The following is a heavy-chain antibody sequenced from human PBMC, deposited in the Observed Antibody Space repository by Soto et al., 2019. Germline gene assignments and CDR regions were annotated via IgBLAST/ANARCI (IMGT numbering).Heavy chain of an antibody. CDR3: AREGPPNWGFGCYS. CDR2: ISHSGGS. CDR1: DYSIRTGYY. J-gene: IGHJ4*02. V-gene: IGHV4-38-2*02. D-gene: IGHD3-16*01. Sequence: PSETLSLTCGVSDYSIRTGYYWAWIRQSPTKGLEWIGSISHSGGSSYNPSLESRATISLDTSKNQFFLTMTSVTAADTAIYYCAREGPPNWGFGCYSWAQGLLVTVSS.